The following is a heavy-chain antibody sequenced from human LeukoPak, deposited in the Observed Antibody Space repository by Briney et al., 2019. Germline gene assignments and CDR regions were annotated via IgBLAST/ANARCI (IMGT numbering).Heavy chain of an antibody. Sequence: GASVKVSCKTSGYTFSGYYMHWVRQAPGHGLEWMGWINPNSGGTNSAQRFQGRVTMTRDTSISTAYMELSRLRSDDTAVYYCARVLPSIAARPHFDYWGQGTLVTVSS. D-gene: IGHD6-6*01. CDR3: ARVLPSIAARPHFDY. CDR2: INPNSGGT. CDR1: GYTFSGYY. J-gene: IGHJ4*02. V-gene: IGHV1-2*02.